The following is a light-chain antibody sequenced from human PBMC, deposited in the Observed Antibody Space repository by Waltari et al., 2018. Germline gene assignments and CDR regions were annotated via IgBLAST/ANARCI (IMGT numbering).Light chain of an antibody. CDR1: QSVGSNC. J-gene: IGKJ2*01. V-gene: IGKV3-20*01. CDR2: SAS. CDR3: QQCAGSPYT. Sequence: EIVLTQSPGTLSLSPGKRATLSCRASQSVGSNCLAWYQQKPGQAPRLLIFSASSRIPGIPDRFSASGYGTDFTLTISRLEPEDFAVYYCQQCAGSPYTFGQGTKLEIK.